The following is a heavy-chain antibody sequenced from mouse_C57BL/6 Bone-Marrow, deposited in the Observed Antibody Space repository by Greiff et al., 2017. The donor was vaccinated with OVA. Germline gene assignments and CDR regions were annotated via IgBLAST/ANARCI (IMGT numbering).Heavy chain of an antibody. CDR1: GFTFSDYY. Sequence: EVKLVESEGGLVQPGSSMKLSCTASGFTFSDYYMAWVRQVPEKGLEWVANINYDGSSTYYLDSLKSRFIISRDNAKNILYLQMSSLKSEDTATYYCARDHDGYLSFDYWGQGTTLTVSS. V-gene: IGHV5-16*01. CDR3: ARDHDGYLSFDY. J-gene: IGHJ2*01. CDR2: INYDGSST. D-gene: IGHD2-3*01.